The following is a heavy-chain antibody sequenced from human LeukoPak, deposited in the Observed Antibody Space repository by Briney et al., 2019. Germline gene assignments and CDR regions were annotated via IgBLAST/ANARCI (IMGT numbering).Heavy chain of an antibody. CDR3: ARDRVGATTNFDY. Sequence: GGSLRLSCAASGFTFSSYSMNWVRQAPGKGLEWVSSISSSSSYIYYADSVKGRFTISRDNAKNSLYLQMNSLRAEDTAVCYCARDRVGATTNFDYWGQGTLVTVSS. D-gene: IGHD1-26*01. V-gene: IGHV3-21*04. J-gene: IGHJ4*02. CDR1: GFTFSSYS. CDR2: ISSSSSYI.